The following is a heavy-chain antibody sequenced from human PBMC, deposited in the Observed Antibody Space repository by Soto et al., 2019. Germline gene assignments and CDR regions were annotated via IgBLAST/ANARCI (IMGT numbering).Heavy chain of an antibody. J-gene: IGHJ6*02. CDR1: GGTFSSYA. CDR2: IIPIFGTA. Sequence: QVQLVQSGAEVKKPGSSVKVSCKASGGTFSSYAISWVRQAPGQGLEWMGGIIPIFGTANYAQKIQGRVTITADESTSTAYMELSSLRSEDTAVYYCARFVGYDYVWGSYAIYGMDVWGQGTTVTVSS. CDR3: ARFVGYDYVWGSYAIYGMDV. V-gene: IGHV1-69*01. D-gene: IGHD3-16*01.